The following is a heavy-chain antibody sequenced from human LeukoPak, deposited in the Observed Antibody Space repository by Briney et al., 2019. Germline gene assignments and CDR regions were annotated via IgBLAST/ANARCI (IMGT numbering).Heavy chain of an antibody. J-gene: IGHJ4*02. CDR2: ISWNSGRT. V-gene: IGHV3-9*03. CDR1: GFTFDDYA. Sequence: GGSLRLSCAASGFTFDDYAMHWVRQAPGKGLEWVSSISWNSGRTDYADSVKGRFTISRDNAKNSLYLQMNSLRVEDMALYYAAKDVNDSSSGPFDYWGQGTLVIVSS. D-gene: IGHD3-10*01. CDR3: AKDVNDSSSGPFDY.